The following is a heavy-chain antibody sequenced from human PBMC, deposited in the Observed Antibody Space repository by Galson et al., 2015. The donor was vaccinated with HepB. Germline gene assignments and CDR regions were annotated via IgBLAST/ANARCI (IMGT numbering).Heavy chain of an antibody. V-gene: IGHV3-23*01. CDR3: AKDDSSSLSGMDV. Sequence: SLRLSCAASGFTFSSYAMSWVRQAPGKGLEWVSGISGSGGSTYYADSVKGRFTISRDNSKNTLDLQMSSLRAEDTAVYYCAKDDSSSLSGMDVWGQGTTVTVSS. CDR2: ISGSGGST. D-gene: IGHD6-13*01. CDR1: GFTFSSYA. J-gene: IGHJ6*02.